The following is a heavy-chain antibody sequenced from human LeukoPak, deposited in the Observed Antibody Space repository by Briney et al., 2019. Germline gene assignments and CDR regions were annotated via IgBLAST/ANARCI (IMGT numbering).Heavy chain of an antibody. J-gene: IGHJ6*02. CDR2: ISGSGGST. Sequence: GGSLRLSCEASGFTFSSYGMTWVRQAPGKGLEWVSGISGSGGSTYYADSVEGRFTISRDNSKNTLYLQMNSLRAEDTAVYYCAKDSSVYYDEGYGMDVWGQGTTVTVSS. CDR1: GFTFSSYG. CDR3: AKDSSVYYDEGYGMDV. V-gene: IGHV3-23*01. D-gene: IGHD3-22*01.